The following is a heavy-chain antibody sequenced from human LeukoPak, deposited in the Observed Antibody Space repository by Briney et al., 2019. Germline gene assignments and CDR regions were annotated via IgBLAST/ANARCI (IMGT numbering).Heavy chain of an antibody. CDR2: ISYDGTHK. V-gene: IGHV3-30-3*01. D-gene: IGHD2-8*01. CDR1: GFTFSIYA. Sequence: GGSLRLSCTTSGFTFSIYAIHWVRQAPGKGLEWVAVISYDGTHKNYADSVKGRFTISRDNAKNSLFLQMNSLRAEDTAVYYCARGNNGGFIDYWGQGALVTVSS. J-gene: IGHJ4*02. CDR3: ARGNNGGFIDY.